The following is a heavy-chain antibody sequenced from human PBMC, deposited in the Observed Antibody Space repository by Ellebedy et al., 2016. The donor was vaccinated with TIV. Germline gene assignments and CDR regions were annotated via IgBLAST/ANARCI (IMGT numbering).Heavy chain of an antibody. CDR2: INQDGSEK. CDR3: ATDGSYGDYLSPTHAFVI. J-gene: IGHJ3*02. V-gene: IGHV3-7*01. CDR1: GFTFSSHW. Sequence: GESLKISCAASGFTFSSHWMTWVRQAPGKGLEWVANINQDGSEKFYVDSVNGRFTVSRDNAKNSLYLHLNSLRAEDTAMYYCATDGSYGDYLSPTHAFVIWGQGTMVTVSS. D-gene: IGHD4-17*01.